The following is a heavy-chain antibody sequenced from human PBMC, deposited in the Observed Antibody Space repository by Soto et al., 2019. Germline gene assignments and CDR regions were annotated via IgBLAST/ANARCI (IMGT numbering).Heavy chain of an antibody. Sequence: PGGSLRLSCAASGFTFHYYAMSWVRPAPGKGLEWVSSIAFTGSATYYADSLKGRFTMSRDNSKNILYLQMNSLRVDDTAVYYYEKEVDTLRLVAIAIWGQGTQVTVSS. CDR1: GFTFHYYA. CDR2: IAFTGSAT. J-gene: IGHJ4*02. D-gene: IGHD5-18*01. CDR3: EKEVDTLRLVAIAI. V-gene: IGHV3-23*01.